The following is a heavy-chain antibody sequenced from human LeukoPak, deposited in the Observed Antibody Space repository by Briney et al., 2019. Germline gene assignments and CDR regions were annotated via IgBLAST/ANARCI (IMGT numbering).Heavy chain of an antibody. V-gene: IGHV3-23*01. Sequence: PGGSLRLSCAASGFTFSDYYMSWIRQAPGKGLEWVSAISGSGGSTYYADSVKGRFTISRDNSKNTLYLQMNSLRAEDTAVYYCAKDEFRWGLPGSPDIWGQGTMVTVSS. CDR3: AKDEFRWGLPGSPDI. J-gene: IGHJ3*02. D-gene: IGHD3-16*01. CDR1: GFTFSDYY. CDR2: ISGSGGST.